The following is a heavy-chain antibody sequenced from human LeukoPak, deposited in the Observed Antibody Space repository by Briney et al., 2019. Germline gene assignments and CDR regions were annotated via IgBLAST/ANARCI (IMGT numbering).Heavy chain of an antibody. CDR2: IIPIFGTA. D-gene: IGHD3-22*01. Sequence: ASVKVSCKASGYTFTSYGISWVRQAPGQGLKWMGGIIPIFGTANYAQKFQGRVTITADESTSTAYMELSSLRSEDTAVYYCANQYYYDSSGYYSGLYWGQGTLVTVSS. CDR1: GYTFTSYG. J-gene: IGHJ4*02. CDR3: ANQYYYDSSGYYSGLY. V-gene: IGHV1-69*13.